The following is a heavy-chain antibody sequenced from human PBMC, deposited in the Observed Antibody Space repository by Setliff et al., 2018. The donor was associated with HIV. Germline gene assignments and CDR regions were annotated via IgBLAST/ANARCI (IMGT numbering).Heavy chain of an antibody. D-gene: IGHD5-12*01. Sequence: SETLSLTCTVSGDSISSGGYYWGWFRQPPGKGLEWIGAIYYTENTYYNPSLKSRVTMSVDTSKNQFSLKLRSVTAADTAVYFCATLRWLRSKHSDYWGQGILVTVSS. V-gene: IGHV4-39*01. J-gene: IGHJ4*01. CDR2: IYYTENT. CDR1: GDSISSGGYY. CDR3: ATLRWLRSKHSDY.